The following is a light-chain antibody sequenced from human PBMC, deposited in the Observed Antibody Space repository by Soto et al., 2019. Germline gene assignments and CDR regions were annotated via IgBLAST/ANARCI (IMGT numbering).Light chain of an antibody. CDR3: QPYNNWPPST. CDR2: GAS. Sequence: EIVMTQSPAILSVSPGERATLSCRASQSVSSNLAWYQQKPGQAPRLLIYGASTRATGIPARFSGSGSGTEFTLTISSLQSEDFEVYYCQPYNNWPPSTFGQGTKV. V-gene: IGKV3-15*01. J-gene: IGKJ1*01. CDR1: QSVSSN.